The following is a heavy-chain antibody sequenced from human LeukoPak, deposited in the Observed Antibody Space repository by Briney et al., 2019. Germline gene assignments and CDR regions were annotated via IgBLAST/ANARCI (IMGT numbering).Heavy chain of an antibody. J-gene: IGHJ4*02. Sequence: PGRSLRLSCAASGFTFSRYGMHWVRQAPGKGLEWVAVIWYDGSNKYYADSVKGRFTISRDNSKNTLYLQMNSLRAEDTAVYYCARDRAYSSRLFDSWGQGTLVTVSS. CDR2: IWYDGSNK. V-gene: IGHV3-33*01. CDR1: GFTFSRYG. CDR3: ARDRAYSSRLFDS. D-gene: IGHD6-13*01.